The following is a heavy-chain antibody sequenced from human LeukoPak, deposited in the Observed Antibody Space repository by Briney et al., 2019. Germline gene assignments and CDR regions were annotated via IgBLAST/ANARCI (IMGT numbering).Heavy chain of an antibody. V-gene: IGHV1-18*04. J-gene: IGHJ4*02. D-gene: IGHD1-14*01. Sequence: ASVKVSCKASGYIFTGYYMHWVRQAPGQGLEWMGWISGYNGNTNYAQKLQGRVTMTRDTSTSTAYMELRSLRSDDTAVYYCARTNPSKGYFDHWGQGTRVTVSS. CDR3: ARTNPSKGYFDH. CDR2: ISGYNGNT. CDR1: GYIFTGYY.